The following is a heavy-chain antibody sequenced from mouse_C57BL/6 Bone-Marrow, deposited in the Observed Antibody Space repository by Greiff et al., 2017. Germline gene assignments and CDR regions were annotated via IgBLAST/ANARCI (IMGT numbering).Heavy chain of an antibody. Sequence: EVQLVESGPELVKPGASVKISCKASGYTFTDYYMNWVKQSHGKSLEWIGDINPNNGGTSYNQKFKGKATLTVDKSSSTAYMELRSLTSEDSAVYYCGGGYFDYWGQGTTLTVSS. CDR2: INPNNGGT. CDR3: GGGYFDY. V-gene: IGHV1-26*01. CDR1: GYTFTDYY. J-gene: IGHJ2*01.